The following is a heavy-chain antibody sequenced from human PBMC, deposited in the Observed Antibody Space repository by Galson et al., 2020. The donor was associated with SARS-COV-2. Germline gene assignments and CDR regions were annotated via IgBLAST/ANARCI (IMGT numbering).Heavy chain of an antibody. Sequence: SQTLSLNCAISGDSVSRNNSARNWIRQSPSRGLPWLRRTYYRSKWYNEYAVSVNSRITINPDTSKNQCSLQLNSVTPEDTAVYYCAREMATSYYYYYYMYVGGKGTTVTVSS. J-gene: IGHJ6*03. CDR1: GDSVSRNNSA. CDR2: TYYRSKWYN. CDR3: AREMATSYYYYYYMYV. V-gene: IGHV6-1*01. D-gene: IGHD5-12*01.